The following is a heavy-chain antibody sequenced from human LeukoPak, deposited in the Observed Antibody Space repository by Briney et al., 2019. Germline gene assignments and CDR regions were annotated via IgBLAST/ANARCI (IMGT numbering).Heavy chain of an antibody. CDR1: GFTFSSYE. CDR3: ARDGGYSGYDSLLGY. CDR2: ISSSGSTI. V-gene: IGHV3-48*03. Sequence: PGGSLRLSCAASGFTFSSYEMNWVRQAPGKGLEWVSYISSSGSTIYYADSVKGRFTISRDNAKNSLYLQMNSLRAEDTAVYYCARDGGYSGYDSLLGYWGQATLVTVSS. J-gene: IGHJ4*02. D-gene: IGHD5-12*01.